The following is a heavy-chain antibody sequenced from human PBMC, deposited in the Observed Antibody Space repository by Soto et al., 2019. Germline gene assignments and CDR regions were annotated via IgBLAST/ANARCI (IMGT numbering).Heavy chain of an antibody. J-gene: IGHJ4*02. Sequence: SETLSLTCTVSGGSISSYYWSWIRQPPGKGLEWIGYIYYSGSTNYNPSLKSRVTISVDTSKNQFSLKLSSVTAADTAVYYCARAPLEHSSGWYGEFGYWGQGTLVTVSS. CDR2: IYYSGST. CDR1: GGSISSYY. D-gene: IGHD6-19*01. V-gene: IGHV4-59*01. CDR3: ARAPLEHSSGWYGEFGY.